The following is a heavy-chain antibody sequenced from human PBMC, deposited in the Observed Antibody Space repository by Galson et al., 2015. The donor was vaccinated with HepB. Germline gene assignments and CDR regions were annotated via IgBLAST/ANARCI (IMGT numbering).Heavy chain of an antibody. Sequence: QSGAEVKKPGESLSISSQGSGYGLTHSWISWVRQMYGMGVVWMGRVDPSDAYTEYSPSFHGHVTMSTYKSISTDYLQWSSLKASDTAMYYCARHRSYGMDVWGQGTTVTVSS. V-gene: IGHV5-10-1*01. CDR3: ARHRSYGMDV. J-gene: IGHJ6*02. CDR1: GYGLTHSW. CDR2: VDPSDAYT.